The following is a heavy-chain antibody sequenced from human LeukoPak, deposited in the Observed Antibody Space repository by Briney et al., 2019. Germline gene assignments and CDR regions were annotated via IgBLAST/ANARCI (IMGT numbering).Heavy chain of an antibody. CDR3: AKTPGRELWSGPFDY. J-gene: IGHJ4*02. V-gene: IGHV3-23*01. CDR2: ISGSGGST. D-gene: IGHD5-18*01. Sequence: GGSLRLSCAASGFTFSSYAMSRVRQAPGKGLEWVSVISGSGGSTYYADSVKGRFTISRDNSKNTLYLQMNSLRAADTAVYYCAKTPGRELWSGPFDYWGQGTLVTVSS. CDR1: GFTFSSYA.